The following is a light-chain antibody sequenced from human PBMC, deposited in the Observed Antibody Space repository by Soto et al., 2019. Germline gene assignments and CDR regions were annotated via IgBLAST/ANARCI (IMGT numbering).Light chain of an antibody. CDR2: GSF. Sequence: EVVLTQSPGTLSLPPGERATLSCRASQTVSSNYLAWYQQNPGQAPRLLIYGSFNRAPGIPHKFSGSGSGTDFTLTISRLEPEDFAVYSCQQSGSTLFTFGGGTKVE. V-gene: IGKV3-20*01. CDR3: QQSGSTLFT. J-gene: IGKJ4*01. CDR1: QTVSSNY.